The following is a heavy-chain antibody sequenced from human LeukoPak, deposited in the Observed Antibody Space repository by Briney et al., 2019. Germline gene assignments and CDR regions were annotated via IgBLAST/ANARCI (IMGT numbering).Heavy chain of an antibody. J-gene: IGHJ4*02. CDR2: ISASGTT. CDR3: TKGSSYNWNLVDH. D-gene: IGHD1-20*01. V-gene: IGHV4-4*07. Sequence: SETLSLTCTVSGGSMSDSYWSWIRQPAGKGLEWIGRISASGTTDYNPSLKRRLTMSVDTSKNQVSLRLSSVTAADTAMYYCTKGSSYNWNLVDHWGQGALVTVSS. CDR1: GGSMSDSY.